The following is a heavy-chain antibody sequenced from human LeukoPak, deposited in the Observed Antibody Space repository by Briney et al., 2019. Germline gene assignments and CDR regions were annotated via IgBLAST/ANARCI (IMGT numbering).Heavy chain of an antibody. D-gene: IGHD5-18*01. Sequence: ETSETLSLTCTVSGGSISSSSYYWGWIRQPPGKGLEWIGSIYYSGSTYYTPSLKSRVTIYVDTSKNQFSLKLSSVTAADTAVYYCARRGTAIDYWGQGTLVTVSS. CDR3: ARRGTAIDY. V-gene: IGHV4-39*01. J-gene: IGHJ4*02. CDR1: GGSISSSSYY. CDR2: IYYSGST.